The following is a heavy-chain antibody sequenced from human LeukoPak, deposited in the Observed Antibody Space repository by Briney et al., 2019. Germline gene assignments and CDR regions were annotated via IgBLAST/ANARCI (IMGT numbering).Heavy chain of an antibody. CDR3: AALRNNWFDP. J-gene: IGHJ5*02. CDR2: IYYSGST. Sequence: KPSETLSLTCTVSGGSISSYYWSWIRQPPGKGLEWIGYIYYSGSTNYNPSLKSRVTISVDTSKNQLSLKLSSVTAADTAVYYCAALRNNWFDPWGQGTLVTVSS. CDR1: GGSISSYY. V-gene: IGHV4-59*08.